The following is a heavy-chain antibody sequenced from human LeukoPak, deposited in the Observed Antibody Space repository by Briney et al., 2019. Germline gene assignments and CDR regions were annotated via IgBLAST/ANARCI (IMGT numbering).Heavy chain of an antibody. CDR1: GGSISSGDYY. CDR2: IYYSGST. V-gene: IGHV4-30-4*01. CDR3: AREIVVVRGGYHYYYGMDV. J-gene: IGHJ6*02. Sequence: SQTLSLTCTVSGGSISSGDYYWSWIRQPPGKGLEWIGYIYYSGSTYYNPSLKSRVTISVDTSKNQFSLKLSSVTAADTAVYYCAREIVVVRGGYHYYYGMDVWGQGTTVTVSS. D-gene: IGHD3-22*01.